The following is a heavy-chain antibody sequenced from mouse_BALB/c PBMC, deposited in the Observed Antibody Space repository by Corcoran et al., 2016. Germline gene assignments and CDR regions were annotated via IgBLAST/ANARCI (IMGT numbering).Heavy chain of an antibody. D-gene: IGHD3-2*01. CDR1: GFNIKDTY. V-gene: IGHV14-3*02. CDR3: ARKTARATWFAY. CDR2: IDPANGNT. Sequence: EVQLQQSGAELVKPGASVKLSCTASGFNIKDTYMHWVKQRPEQGLEWIGRIDPANGNTKYDPKFQGKATITADTSSNTAYLQLSSLTSEDTAVYYCARKTARATWFAYWGQGTLVTVSA. J-gene: IGHJ3*01.